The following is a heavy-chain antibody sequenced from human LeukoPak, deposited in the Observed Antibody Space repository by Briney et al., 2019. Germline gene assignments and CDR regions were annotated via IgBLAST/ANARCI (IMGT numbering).Heavy chain of an antibody. CDR2: IYHSGST. J-gene: IGHJ4*02. Sequence: SETLSLTCAVYGGSLSGYYWSWIRQPPGKGLEWIGYIYHSGSTYYNPSLKNRVTMSVDRSKNQFSLKLSSVTAADTAVYYCAREVVGLDYYGSGSLNYFDYWGQGTLVTVSS. D-gene: IGHD3-10*01. CDR3: AREVVGLDYYGSGSLNYFDY. CDR1: GGSLSGYY. V-gene: IGHV4-34*01.